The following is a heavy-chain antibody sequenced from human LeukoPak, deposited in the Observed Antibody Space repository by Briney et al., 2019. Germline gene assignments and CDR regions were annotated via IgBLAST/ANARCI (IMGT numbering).Heavy chain of an antibody. D-gene: IGHD3-22*01. V-gene: IGHV3-23*01. J-gene: IGHJ3*02. CDR1: GFPFSSYA. Sequence: GGSLRLSCAASGFPFSSYAMSWVRPAPGKGLEWVSAIIGSGGSTYYADSVKGRFTISRDNSKNTLYLQMNSLRAEDTAVYYCAKDHMIVVVLGAFDIWGQGTMVTVSS. CDR2: IIGSGGST. CDR3: AKDHMIVVVLGAFDI.